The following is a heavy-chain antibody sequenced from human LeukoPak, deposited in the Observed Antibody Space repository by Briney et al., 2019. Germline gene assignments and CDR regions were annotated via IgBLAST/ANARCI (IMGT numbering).Heavy chain of an antibody. J-gene: IGHJ1*01. Sequence: SETLSLTCTVSGDSISSGGYYWSWIRQHPGKGLEWIGYIYYSGSTYYNPSLKSRAFIAVDTFENQFSLKLRSVTAADTAVYYCARGGSNPYFQHWGQGTLVTVSS. V-gene: IGHV4-31*03. CDR3: ARGGSNPYFQH. CDR2: IYYSGST. CDR1: GDSISSGGYY. D-gene: IGHD1-26*01.